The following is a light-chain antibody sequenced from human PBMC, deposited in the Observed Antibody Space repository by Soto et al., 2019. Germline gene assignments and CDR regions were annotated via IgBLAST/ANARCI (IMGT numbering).Light chain of an antibody. CDR3: QQSYSTPLT. CDR1: QSIGGF. CDR2: AAS. J-gene: IGKJ4*01. Sequence: DIQMTQSPSSLSVSVGDRVTITCRASQSIGGFLNWYQQKLGKAPKLLIYAASSLQSGVPSRFSGSGSGTDFTLTISSQQPEDFATYYCQQSYSTPLTFGGGTKVEI. V-gene: IGKV1-39*01.